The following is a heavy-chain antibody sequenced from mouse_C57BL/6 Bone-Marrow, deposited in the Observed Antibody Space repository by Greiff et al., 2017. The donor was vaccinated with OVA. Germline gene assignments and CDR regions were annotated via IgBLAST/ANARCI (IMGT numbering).Heavy chain of an antibody. V-gene: IGHV2-2*01. J-gene: IGHJ3*01. CDR2: IWSGGST. CDR1: GFSLTSYG. CDR3: ARRGVTQLGTWFAY. D-gene: IGHD4-1*02. Sequence: VKLQESGPGLVQPSQSLSITCTVSGFSLTSYGVHWVRQSPGKGLEWLGVIWSGGSTDYNAAFISRLSISKDNSKSQVFFKMNSLQADDTAIYYCARRGVTQLGTWFAYWGQGTLVTVSA.